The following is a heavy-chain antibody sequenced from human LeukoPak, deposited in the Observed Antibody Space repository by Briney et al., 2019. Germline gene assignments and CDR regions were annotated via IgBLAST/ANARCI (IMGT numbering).Heavy chain of an antibody. CDR1: GFTFSNYG. D-gene: IGHD2/OR15-2a*01. J-gene: IGHJ6*02. CDR2: ISIISDYI. Sequence: GGSLRLSCAASGFTFSNYGMNWVRQAPGKGLEWVSSISIISDYIYYADSVKGRFTISRDNANNSLYLQMNSLRAEDTAVYYCAREEDSTTIRSSYGMDVWGQGTTVTVSS. V-gene: IGHV3-21*01. CDR3: AREEDSTTIRSSYGMDV.